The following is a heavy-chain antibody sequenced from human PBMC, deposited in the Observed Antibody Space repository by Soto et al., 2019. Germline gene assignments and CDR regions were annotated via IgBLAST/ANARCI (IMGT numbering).Heavy chain of an antibody. D-gene: IGHD3-10*01. CDR3: TVWGSGNDFGAA. CDR1: GFTFSDHY. V-gene: IGHV3-72*01. CDR2: SKNKADSYTT. Sequence: EVQLVESGGGLVQPGGSLRLSCAASGFTFSDHYMDWVRQAPGKGLEWVGRSKNKADSYTTEYAASVKGRFTISRDGSKNSLFLQINILKTEDTAVYYCTVWGSGNDFGAAWGQGILVTVSS. J-gene: IGHJ4*02.